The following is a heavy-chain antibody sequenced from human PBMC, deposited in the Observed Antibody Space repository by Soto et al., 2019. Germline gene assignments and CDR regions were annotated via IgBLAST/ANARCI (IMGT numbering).Heavy chain of an antibody. D-gene: IGHD6-13*01. CDR2: IVPLIGSA. J-gene: IGHJ4*02. CDR3: AKDEKYSSSWYIGF. CDR1: GGTFSSSA. Sequence: QVQLVQSGTEVKKPGSSVKVSCKASGGTFSSSAINWVRQAPGQGLEWMGGIVPLIGSANYAPKFQGRVTFTADESTSTAYMELSNLRSEDTAIYYCAKDEKYSSSWYIGFWGQGTLVTVSS. V-gene: IGHV1-69*01.